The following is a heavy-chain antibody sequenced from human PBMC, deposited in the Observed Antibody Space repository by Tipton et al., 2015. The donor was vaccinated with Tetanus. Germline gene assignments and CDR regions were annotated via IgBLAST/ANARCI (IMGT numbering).Heavy chain of an antibody. J-gene: IGHJ5*02. CDR2: IYYSGST. V-gene: IGHV4-39*01. Sequence: TLSLTCTVSGGSISSGGYYWGWIRQPPGKGLEWTGSIYYSGSTYYNPSLKSRVTISVDTSKNQFSLKLSSVTTADTAVYYCARQGNIVVVPAATTLDPWGQGTLVTVSS. CDR3: ARQGNIVVVPAATTLDP. D-gene: IGHD2-2*01. CDR1: GGSISSGGYY.